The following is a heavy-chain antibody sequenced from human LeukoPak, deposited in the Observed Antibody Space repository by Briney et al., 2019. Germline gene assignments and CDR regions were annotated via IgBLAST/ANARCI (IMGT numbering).Heavy chain of an antibody. V-gene: IGHV4-61*05. D-gene: IGHD2-21*02. J-gene: IGHJ4*02. CDR1: GGSISSSGYY. CDR2: IDYSGST. Sequence: PSETLSLTCTVSGGSISSSGYYWSWVRQPPGTGLEWIGYIDYSGSTNYNPSLKSRVTMSVDTSKKQFSLKLSSVTAADTAVYYCARRDDSRLGPTHFDYWGQGTLVTVSS. CDR3: ARRDDSRLGPTHFDY.